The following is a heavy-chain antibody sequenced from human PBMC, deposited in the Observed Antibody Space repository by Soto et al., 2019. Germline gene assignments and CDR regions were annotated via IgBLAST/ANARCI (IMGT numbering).Heavy chain of an antibody. Sequence: PSETLSLTCTVSGGSISSSSYYWGWIRQPPGKGLEWIGSIYYSGSTYYNPSLKSRVTISVDTSKNQFSLKLSSVTAADTAVYYCASSLRMVYAIIMRFDPWGQGTLVTVSS. CDR1: GGSISSSSYY. CDR3: ASSLRMVYAIIMRFDP. J-gene: IGHJ5*02. V-gene: IGHV4-39*01. CDR2: IYYSGST. D-gene: IGHD2-8*01.